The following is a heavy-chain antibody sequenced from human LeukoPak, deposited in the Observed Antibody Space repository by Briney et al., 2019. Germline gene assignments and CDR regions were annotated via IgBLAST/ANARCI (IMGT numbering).Heavy chain of an antibody. V-gene: IGHV4-59*01. CDR2: IYYSGST. J-gene: IGHJ4*02. CDR3: ARGAGYYDGSGYSNFDY. Sequence: SETLSLTCTVSGGSISSYYWSWIRQPPGKGLEWIGYIYYSGSTNYNPSLKSRVTISVDTSKNQFSLKLSSVTAADTAVYYCARGAGYYDGSGYSNFDYWGQGTLVTVSS. D-gene: IGHD3-22*01. CDR1: GGSISSYY.